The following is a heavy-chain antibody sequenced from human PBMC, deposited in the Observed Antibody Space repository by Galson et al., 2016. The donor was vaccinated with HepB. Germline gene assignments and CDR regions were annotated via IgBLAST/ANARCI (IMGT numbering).Heavy chain of an antibody. CDR3: ARDSGWSPRDKTYFDS. J-gene: IGHJ4*02. Sequence: SLRLSCAASGFTFSTHGMHWVRQAPGKGLEWVAVISYDGNIKYYAASVRGRFTISRDSSKSTLFLQMNSLRAEDTAVYYCARDSGWSPRDKTYFDSWGQGNLVAVSS. CDR1: GFTFSTHG. CDR2: ISYDGNIK. V-gene: IGHV3-30*03. D-gene: IGHD6-19*01.